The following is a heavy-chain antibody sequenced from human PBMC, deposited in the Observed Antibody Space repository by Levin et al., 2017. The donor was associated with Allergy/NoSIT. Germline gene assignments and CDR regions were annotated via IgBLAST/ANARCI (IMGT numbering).Heavy chain of an antibody. D-gene: IGHD5-18*01. CDR1: GFTFSSYA. CDR3: AKEHLPSGDSYGYYYYGMDG. J-gene: IGHJ6*02. Sequence: GGSLRLSCAASGFTFSSYAMSWVRQAPGKGLEWVSAISGSGGSTYYADSVKGRFTISRDNSKNTLYLQMNSLRAEDTAVYYCAKEHLPSGDSYGYYYYGMDGWGQGTTVTVSS. V-gene: IGHV3-23*01. CDR2: ISGSGGST.